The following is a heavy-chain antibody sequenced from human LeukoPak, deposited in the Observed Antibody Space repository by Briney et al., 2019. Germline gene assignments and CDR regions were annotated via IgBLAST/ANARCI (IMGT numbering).Heavy chain of an antibody. Sequence: GSLRLSCAASGFTFSNAWMSWVRQAPGKGLEWIGRIYTSGSTNYNPSLKSRVTMSVDTSKNQFSLRLSSVNAADTAVYFCAREGTSGGLNWLDPWGQGTLVTVSS. CDR3: AREGTSGGLNWLDP. D-gene: IGHD3-10*01. CDR2: IYTSGST. CDR1: GFTFSNAW. J-gene: IGHJ5*02. V-gene: IGHV4-4*07.